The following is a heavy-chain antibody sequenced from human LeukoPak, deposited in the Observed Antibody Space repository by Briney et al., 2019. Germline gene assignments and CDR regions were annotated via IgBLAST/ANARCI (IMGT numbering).Heavy chain of an antibody. V-gene: IGHV3-7*01. CDR1: GFTFTDFY. CDR3: ARHFPGGNNDFDY. J-gene: IGHJ4*02. CDR2: INEDGSGK. Sequence: GGSLRLSCAASGFTFTDFYMSWIRQAPGRGLEWVANINEDGSGKHYVDSVKGRFTVSRDNAKSSLYLQMNSLRVEDTAVYYCARHFPGGNNDFDYWGQGTLVTVSS. D-gene: IGHD1/OR15-1a*01.